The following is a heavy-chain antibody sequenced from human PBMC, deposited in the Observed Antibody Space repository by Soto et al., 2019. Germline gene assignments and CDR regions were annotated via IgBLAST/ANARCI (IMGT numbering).Heavy chain of an antibody. Sequence: EVQLVESGGGLVQPGGSLRLSCAASGFTFSSYWLHWVRQAPGKGLVCLSRINSDGSSTNYADSVKGRFTISRDNAKSPLYLQLNSVRAEDTAVYYCARNGAVAGFGYWGQGTLVTVAS. J-gene: IGHJ4*02. CDR2: INSDGSST. CDR1: GFTFSSYW. D-gene: IGHD6-19*01. V-gene: IGHV3-74*01. CDR3: ARNGAVAGFGY.